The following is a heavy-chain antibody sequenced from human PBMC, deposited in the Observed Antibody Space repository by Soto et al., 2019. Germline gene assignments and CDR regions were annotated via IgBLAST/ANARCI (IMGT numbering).Heavy chain of an antibody. Sequence: SVKVSCKASGGTFSSYAISWVREAPGQGLELMGGIIPIFGTANYAQKFQGRVTITADESTSTAYMELSSLRSEDTAVYYCARDPQVDTAMVNYYYGMDVWGQGTTVTVCS. D-gene: IGHD5-18*01. CDR2: IIPIFGTA. V-gene: IGHV1-69*13. J-gene: IGHJ6*02. CDR3: ARDPQVDTAMVNYYYGMDV. CDR1: GGTFSSYA.